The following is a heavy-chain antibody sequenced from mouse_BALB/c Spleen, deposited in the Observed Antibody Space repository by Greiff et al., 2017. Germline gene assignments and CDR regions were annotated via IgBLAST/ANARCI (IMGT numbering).Heavy chain of an antibody. CDR2: INPSNGGT. Sequence: VKLQQSGAELVKPGASVKLSCKASGYTFTSYYMYWVKQRPGQGLEWIGEINPSNGGTNFNEKFKSKATLTVDKSSSTAYMQLSSLTSEDSAVYYCTRLDYYGSSPFAYWGQGTLVTVSA. CDR1: GYTFTSYY. V-gene: IGHV1S81*02. CDR3: TRLDYYGSSPFAY. J-gene: IGHJ3*01. D-gene: IGHD1-1*01.